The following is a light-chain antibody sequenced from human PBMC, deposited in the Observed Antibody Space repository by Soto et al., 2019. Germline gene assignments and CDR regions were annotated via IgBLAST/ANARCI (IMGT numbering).Light chain of an antibody. CDR3: QQYDNLPFS. CDR1: QGISSW. Sequence: DIQMTQSPSSVSASVGDRVTITCRASQGISSWLDWYQQKPGKAPKLLIYAASSLQSGVPSRFSGGGSGTDFTFTITSMQPEDFATYYCQQYDNLPFSFGTGTKVDIK. J-gene: IGKJ3*01. CDR2: AAS. V-gene: IGKV1-12*01.